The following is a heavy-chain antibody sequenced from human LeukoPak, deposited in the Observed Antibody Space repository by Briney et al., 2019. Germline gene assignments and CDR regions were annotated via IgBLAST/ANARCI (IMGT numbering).Heavy chain of an antibody. CDR1: GDSISSGYY. CDR3: AREGYDSSGHYDDY. CDR2: IYHSGST. Sequence: PSETLSLTCTVSGDSISSGYYWGWIRQPPGKGLEWIGSIYHSGSTYYNPSLRSRVTISVDTSKKQFSLKLSSVTAADTAVYYCAREGYDSSGHYDDYWGQGTLVTVSS. D-gene: IGHD3-22*01. J-gene: IGHJ4*02. V-gene: IGHV4-38-2*02.